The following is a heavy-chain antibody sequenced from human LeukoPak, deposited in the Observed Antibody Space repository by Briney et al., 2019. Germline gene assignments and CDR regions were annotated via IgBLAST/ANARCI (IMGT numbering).Heavy chain of an antibody. D-gene: IGHD6-13*01. V-gene: IGHV4-39*07. J-gene: IGHJ4*02. Sequence: SETLSLTCTVSGGSISSGDYYWSWIRQPPGKGLEWIGSIYYSGSTYYNPSLKSRVTISVDTPKNQFSLKLSSVTAADTAVYYCARGSSSGQQLGGYWGQGTLVTVSS. CDR1: GGSISSGDYY. CDR3: ARGSSSGQQLGGY. CDR2: IYYSGST.